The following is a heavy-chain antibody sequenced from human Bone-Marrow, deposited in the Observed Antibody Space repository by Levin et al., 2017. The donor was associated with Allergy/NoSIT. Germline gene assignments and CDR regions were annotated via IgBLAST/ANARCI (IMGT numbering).Heavy chain of an antibody. CDR3: VKDMYGDYGGDLDY. Sequence: QAGGSLRLSCITSGFTFGNYAMHWVRQAPGKGLEWVSSISWNNGSQRYADSVKGRFFISRDNAQNSLYLEVTSLRTEDTAFYYCVKDMYGDYGGDLDYWGQGTLVTVSS. J-gene: IGHJ4*02. V-gene: IGHV3-9*01. D-gene: IGHD3-16*01. CDR2: ISWNNGSQ. CDR1: GFTFGNYA.